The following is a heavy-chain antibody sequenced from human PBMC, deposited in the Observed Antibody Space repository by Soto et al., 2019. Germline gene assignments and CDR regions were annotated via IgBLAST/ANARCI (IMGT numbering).Heavy chain of an antibody. D-gene: IGHD6-19*01. V-gene: IGHV1-18*01. CDR3: ARHQCSGWYFDAFDI. CDR2: ISAYNGNT. J-gene: IGHJ3*02. Sequence: QVHLVQSGAEVKKPGASVKVSCKASGYTFTSYGITWVRQAPGQGLEWMGWISAYNGNTNYAQTLQARVTMATDPSASAADMELRSLRSDDTDVYYCARHQCSGWYFDAFDIWGQGTMVTVSS. CDR1: GYTFTSYG.